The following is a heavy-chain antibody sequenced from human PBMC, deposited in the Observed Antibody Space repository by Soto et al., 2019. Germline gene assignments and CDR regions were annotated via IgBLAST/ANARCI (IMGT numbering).Heavy chain of an antibody. CDR2: IYYSGST. D-gene: IGHD2-15*01. V-gene: IGHV4-31*03. J-gene: IGHJ4*02. CDR1: GGSISSGGYY. Sequence: QVQLQKSGPGLVKPSQTLSLTCTVSGGSISSGGYYWSWIRQHPGKGLEWIGYIYYSGSTYYNPSLKSRVTISVDTSKNQFSLKLSSVTAADTAVYYCARDSPPLGYCCGGSCYSGGFDYWGQGTLVTVSS. CDR3: ARDSPPLGYCCGGSCYSGGFDY.